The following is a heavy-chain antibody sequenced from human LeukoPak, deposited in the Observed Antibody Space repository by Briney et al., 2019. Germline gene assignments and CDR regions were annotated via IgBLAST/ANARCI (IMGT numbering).Heavy chain of an antibody. CDR1: GFKFSSYN. V-gene: IGHV3-21*01. D-gene: IGHD1-26*01. Sequence: PGGSLRLSCAASGFKFSSYNMNWVRQAPGKGLEWVSSISSSSSYIYYADSVKGRFTISRDNAKNSLYLQMNSLRAEDTAVYYCARGLGRGSYFSFFDYWGQGTLVTVSS. J-gene: IGHJ4*02. CDR3: ARGLGRGSYFSFFDY. CDR2: ISSSSSYI.